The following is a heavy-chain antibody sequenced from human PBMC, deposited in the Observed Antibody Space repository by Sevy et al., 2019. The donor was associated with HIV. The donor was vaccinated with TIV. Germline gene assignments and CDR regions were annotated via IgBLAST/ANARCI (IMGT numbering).Heavy chain of an antibody. CDR2: IRWNSGSI. D-gene: IGHD3-10*01. Sequence: GGSLRLSCAASGFTFDDYAMHWVRQAPGKGLEWVSGIRWNSGSIGYADSVKGRFTISRDNAKNSLYLQMNSLRTEDTAFYYCAKDRFGRGSPDGYFDYWGQGILVTVSS. CDR3: AKDRFGRGSPDGYFDY. CDR1: GFTFDDYA. J-gene: IGHJ4*02. V-gene: IGHV3-9*01.